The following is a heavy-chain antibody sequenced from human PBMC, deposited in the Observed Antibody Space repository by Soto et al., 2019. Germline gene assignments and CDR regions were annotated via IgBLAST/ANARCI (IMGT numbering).Heavy chain of an antibody. Sequence: EVQLVQSGAEVKKPGESLKISCKGSGYSFTSYWIGWVRQMPGKGLEWMGIIYPGDSDTRYSPSFQGQVTISADKSISTAYLQWSSLKASDTAMYYCAIPDSYYYDNSGYLRWDYWGQGTLVTVSS. V-gene: IGHV5-51*01. D-gene: IGHD3-22*01. CDR2: IYPGDSDT. CDR1: GYSFTSYW. CDR3: AIPDSYYYDNSGYLRWDY. J-gene: IGHJ4*02.